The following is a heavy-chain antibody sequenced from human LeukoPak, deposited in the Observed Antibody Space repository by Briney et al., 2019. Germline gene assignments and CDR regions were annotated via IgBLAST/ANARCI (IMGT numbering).Heavy chain of an antibody. V-gene: IGHV3-21*01. CDR3: ARDHAYAFDI. D-gene: IGHD2-2*01. Sequence: PGGSLRLSCAASGFTFSRHNMNWVRQAPGKGLEWVSSISSSSSYIYYADSVKGRFTISRDNARNSLYLQMNSLRAEDTAVYYCARDHAYAFDIWGQGTLVTVSS. CDR1: GFTFSRHN. CDR2: ISSSSSYI. J-gene: IGHJ3*02.